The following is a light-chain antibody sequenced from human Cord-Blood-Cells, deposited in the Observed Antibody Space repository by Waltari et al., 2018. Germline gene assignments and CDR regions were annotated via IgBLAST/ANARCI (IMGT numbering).Light chain of an antibody. CDR1: QGISNY. CDR2: AAS. CDR3: QKYNSAPWT. V-gene: IGKV1-27*01. Sequence: DIQMTKSQSSLSASVGDRVTITCRASQGISNYLAWYQQKPGKVPKLLIYAASTLQSGVPSGISGINAESDVTLTISSLQPEDVATYYCQKYNSAPWTFGQGTKVEIK. J-gene: IGKJ1*01.